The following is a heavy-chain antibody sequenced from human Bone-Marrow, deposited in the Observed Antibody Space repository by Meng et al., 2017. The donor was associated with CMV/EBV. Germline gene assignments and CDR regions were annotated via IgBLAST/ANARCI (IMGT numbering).Heavy chain of an antibody. CDR2: INHSGST. D-gene: IGHD6-6*01. V-gene: IGHV4-34*01. J-gene: IGHJ5*02. CDR3: AREVSSSYNWFAP. CDR1: GGSFSGYY. Sequence: GSLRLSCAVYGGSFSGYYWSWIRQPPGKGLEWIGEINHSGSTNYNPSLKSRVTISVDTSKNQFSLKPSSVTAVDTAVYYCAREVSSSYNWFAPWGPGTRVTGSS.